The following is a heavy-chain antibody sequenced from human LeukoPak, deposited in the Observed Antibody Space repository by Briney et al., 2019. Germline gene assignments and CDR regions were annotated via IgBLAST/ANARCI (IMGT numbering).Heavy chain of an antibody. J-gene: IGHJ3*02. CDR3: ARDYYGSGTDPFDI. CDR2: IIPILGTA. V-gene: IGHV1-69*13. CDR1: GGTFSSYA. Sequence: SVKVSCKASGGTFSSYAISWVRQAPGQGLEWMGGIIPILGTANYAQKFQGRVTITADESTSTAYMELSSLRSEDTAVYYCARDYYGSGTDPFDIWGQGTMVTVSS. D-gene: IGHD3-10*01.